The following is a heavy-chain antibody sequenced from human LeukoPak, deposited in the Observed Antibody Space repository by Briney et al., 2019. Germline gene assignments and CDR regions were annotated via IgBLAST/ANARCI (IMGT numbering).Heavy chain of an antibody. D-gene: IGHD2-21*02. CDR2: IYYSGST. CDR1: GGSISSYY. J-gene: IGHJ3*02. V-gene: IGHV4-59*01. CDR3: ARERRRNSYYCGGDCYDAFDI. Sequence: SETLSLTCTVSGGSISSYYWSWIRQPPGKGLEWIGYIYYSGSTNYNPSLKSRVTISVDTSKNQLSLKLSSVTAADTAVYYCARERRRNSYYCGGDCYDAFDIWGQGTMVTVSS.